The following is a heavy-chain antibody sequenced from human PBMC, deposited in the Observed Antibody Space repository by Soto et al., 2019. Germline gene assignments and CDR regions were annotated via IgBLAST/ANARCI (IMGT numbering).Heavy chain of an antibody. V-gene: IGHV3-23*01. CDR2: ISGSGAGT. J-gene: IGHJ4*02. Sequence: EVQLLESGGGLVQPGGSLRLSCAASGFTFSTCAMSWVRQAPGKGLEWVSVISGSGAGTHYADSVKGRFTISRDNSKNTLYLQMNSLTAEDTAVYYCAERSATYYGNDHWGQGTLVTISS. D-gene: IGHD1-26*01. CDR1: GFTFSTCA. CDR3: AERSATYYGNDH.